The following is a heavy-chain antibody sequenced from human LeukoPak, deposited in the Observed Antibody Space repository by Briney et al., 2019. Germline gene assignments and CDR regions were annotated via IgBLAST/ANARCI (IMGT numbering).Heavy chain of an antibody. CDR3: TTDLSPGLDYYYYYMDV. CDR2: IKSKTEGGTT. Sequence: GGSLRLSCAASGFTFSNAWMSWVRQAPGKGLEWVGRIKSKTEGGTTDYAAPVKGRFTISRDDSKNTLYLQMNSLKTEDTAVYYCTTDLSPGLDYYYYYMDVWGKGTTVTISS. J-gene: IGHJ6*03. CDR1: GFTFSNAW. D-gene: IGHD3-22*01. V-gene: IGHV3-15*01.